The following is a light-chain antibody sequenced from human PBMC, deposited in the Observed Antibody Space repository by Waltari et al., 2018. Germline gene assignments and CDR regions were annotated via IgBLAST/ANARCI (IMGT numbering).Light chain of an antibody. CDR1: QSISKY. J-gene: IGKJ1*01. Sequence: VFTQSPRTLSLSPGEKATLSCRASQSISKYLVWYQQRPGHAPRLLIYAASTSATGVPDRFSGSGYGTDFTLTISRLEPEDFAVYYCQNHERLPATFGQGTKVEIK. V-gene: IGKV3-20*01. CDR2: AAS. CDR3: QNHERLPAT.